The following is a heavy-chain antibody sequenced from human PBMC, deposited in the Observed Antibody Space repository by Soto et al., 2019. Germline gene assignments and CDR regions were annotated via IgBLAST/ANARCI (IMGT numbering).Heavy chain of an antibody. J-gene: IGHJ4*02. V-gene: IGHV4-30-4*01. CDR1: GGSISSGDYY. CDR3: ARTYYYDSSHDY. Sequence: SETLSLTCTVSGGSISSGDYYWGWIRQPPGKGLEWIGYIYYSGSTYYNPSLKSRVTISVDTSKNQFSLKLSSVTAADTAVYYCARTYYYDSSHDYWGQGTLVTVSS. D-gene: IGHD3-22*01. CDR2: IYYSGST.